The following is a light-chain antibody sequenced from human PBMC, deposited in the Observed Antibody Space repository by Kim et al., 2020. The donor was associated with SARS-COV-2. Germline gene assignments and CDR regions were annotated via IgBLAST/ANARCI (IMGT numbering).Light chain of an antibody. CDR1: QSVSSSY. CDR2: GAS. Sequence: EIVLTQSPGTLSLSPGERATLSCRASQSVSSSYLAWYQQKPGKAPRLLIYGASSRSTGIPDRFSGSGSGTDFTLTISRLEPEDVAVYYCQQYGSSPWTFGGGTKVDIK. J-gene: IGKJ4*02. CDR3: QQYGSSPWT. V-gene: IGKV3-20*01.